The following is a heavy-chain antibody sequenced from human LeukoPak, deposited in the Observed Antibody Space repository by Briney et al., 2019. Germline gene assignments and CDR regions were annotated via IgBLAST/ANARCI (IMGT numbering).Heavy chain of an antibody. D-gene: IGHD3-22*01. CDR2: IYYSGST. J-gene: IGHJ4*02. V-gene: IGHV4-39*07. Sequence: SETLSLTCTVSGGSISSSSYYWGWIRQPPGKGLEWIGSIYYSGSTYYNPSLKSRVTISVDTSKNQFSLKLSSVTAADTAVYYCARDYYDSSGYSNFDYWGQGTLVTVSS. CDR1: GGSISSSSYY. CDR3: ARDYYDSSGYSNFDY.